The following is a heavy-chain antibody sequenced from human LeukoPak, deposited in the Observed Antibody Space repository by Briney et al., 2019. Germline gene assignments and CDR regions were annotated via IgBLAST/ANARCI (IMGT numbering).Heavy chain of an antibody. CDR3: ARARLVVTAIDS. CDR1: GFTFSSYG. Sequence: PGGSLRLSCAASGFTFSSYGIHWVRQAPGKGLQYVSAISSNGGGTYYADSVKGRFSISRDNSKNTLYLQMGSLRAEDMAVYYCARARLVVTAIDSWGQGTLVTVSS. J-gene: IGHJ5*01. CDR2: ISSNGGGT. V-gene: IGHV3-64*02. D-gene: IGHD2-21*02.